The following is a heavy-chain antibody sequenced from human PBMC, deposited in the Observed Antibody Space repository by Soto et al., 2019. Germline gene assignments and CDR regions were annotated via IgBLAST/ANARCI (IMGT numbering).Heavy chain of an antibody. Sequence: GASVKVSCKASGYTFTNSGISWVRQAPGQGLEWMGWISTDNGNTNYAQHLQGRVSMTTDTSTSTAYMDLSSLRSEDTAVYYCARTLYGDNVDYWGQGTLVTVSS. D-gene: IGHD4-17*01. CDR3: ARTLYGDNVDY. CDR2: ISTDNGNT. J-gene: IGHJ4*02. CDR1: GYTFTNSG. V-gene: IGHV1-18*01.